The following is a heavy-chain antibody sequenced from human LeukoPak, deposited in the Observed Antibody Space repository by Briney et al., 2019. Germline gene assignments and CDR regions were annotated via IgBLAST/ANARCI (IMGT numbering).Heavy chain of an antibody. V-gene: IGHV3-23*01. J-gene: IGHJ4*02. CDR1: GFTFDNFA. Sequence: GGSLRLSCAPSGFTFDNFAMTWVRQAPGKGLEWVSEITGSGGSTYYADSVKGRLTISRDNSKNTLYLQMNSLRAEDTAIYYCARELFDFDYWGQGTLVTVSS. CDR2: ITGSGGST. CDR3: ARELFDFDY. D-gene: IGHD3-10*01.